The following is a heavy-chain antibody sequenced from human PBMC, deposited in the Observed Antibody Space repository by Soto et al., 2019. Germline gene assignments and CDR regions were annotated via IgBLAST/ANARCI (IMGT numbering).Heavy chain of an antibody. Sequence: GGSLRLSCAASGFTFSSYAMKWVRQAPGKGLEWVSLIGESGTPTYYAGSVKGRFTISRDNSGNTLFLEMYSLRAEDTAVYYCARYIPGVRYYGMDVWGQGTTVTVYS. V-gene: IGHV3-23*01. CDR2: IGESGTPT. D-gene: IGHD2-2*01. CDR3: ARYIPGVRYYGMDV. CDR1: GFTFSSYA. J-gene: IGHJ6*01.